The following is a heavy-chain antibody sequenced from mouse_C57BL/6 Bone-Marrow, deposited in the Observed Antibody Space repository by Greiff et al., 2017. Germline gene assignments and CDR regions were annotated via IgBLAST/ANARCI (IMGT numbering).Heavy chain of an antibody. CDR3: TRLTLTVVPWFAY. V-gene: IGHV1-15*01. CDR2: IYPETGGT. Sequence: VQLQQSGAELVRPGASVTLSCKASGYTFTDYEMHWVKQTPVHGLEWIGAIYPETGGTAYNQKFKGKAILTADKSSSTAYMELRSLTSEDSAVYYCTRLTLTVVPWFAYWGQGTLVTVSA. J-gene: IGHJ3*01. D-gene: IGHD1-1*01. CDR1: GYTFTDYE.